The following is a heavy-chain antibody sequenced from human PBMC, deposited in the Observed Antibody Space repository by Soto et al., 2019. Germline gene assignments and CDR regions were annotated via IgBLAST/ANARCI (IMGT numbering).Heavy chain of an antibody. CDR3: ARHSSTWNEVPPSYYYGMDV. CDR2: TYYRSKWYN. CDR1: GDSVSSNSAA. J-gene: IGHJ6*02. V-gene: IGHV6-1*01. D-gene: IGHD6-13*01. Sequence: SQTLSLTCAISGDSVSSNSAAWNWIRQSPSRGLEWLGRTYYRSKWYNDYAVSVKSRITINPDTSKNQFSLQLNSVTPEDTAVYYCARHSSTWNEVPPSYYYGMDVWGQGTTVTVSS.